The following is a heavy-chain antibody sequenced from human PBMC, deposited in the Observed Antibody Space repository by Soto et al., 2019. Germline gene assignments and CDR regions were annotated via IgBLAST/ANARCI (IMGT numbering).Heavy chain of an antibody. Sequence: QVQLVQSGAEVKKPGASLKVSCKASGYTFSDYDISWVRQAPGQGLEWMGWISTNNGNTDHAQKLQGRVTMTTDTSTTTAYMELRSLRTDDTAVDYCWRVTIAVAGWAFDYRGQGTLVTVSS. CDR1: GYTFSDYD. CDR3: WRVTIAVAGWAFDY. V-gene: IGHV1-18*04. CDR2: ISTNNGNT. J-gene: IGHJ4*02. D-gene: IGHD6-19*01.